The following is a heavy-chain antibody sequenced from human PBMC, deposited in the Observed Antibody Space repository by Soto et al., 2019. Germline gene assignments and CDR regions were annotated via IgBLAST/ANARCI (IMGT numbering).Heavy chain of an antibody. V-gene: IGHV4-39*01. D-gene: IGHD3-22*01. CDR1: GDCVRITGDA. Sequence: PSGSLALACASCGDCVRITGDAGSLIRQPPGKGLEWIGSIFYSGSTYYKPSLKSRVTISVDTSKNQFSLKLSSVTAADTAVYYCASLVYDISAYRPGRGQGTLVTVFS. J-gene: IGHJ4*02. CDR2: IFYSGST. CDR3: ASLVYDISAYRPG.